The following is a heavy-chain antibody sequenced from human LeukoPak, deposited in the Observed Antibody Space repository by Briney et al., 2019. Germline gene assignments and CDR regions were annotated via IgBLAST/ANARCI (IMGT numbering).Heavy chain of an antibody. V-gene: IGHV3-73*01. CDR2: IRSKANSYAT. Sequence: GGSLRLSCAASGFTFSGSAMHWVRQASGKGLEWVGRIRSKANSYATAHAASVKGRFTISRDDSKNTAYLQMNSLKTEDTAVYYCTRSPPRVSVWRSYRYTLYYFDYWGQGTLVTVSS. CDR3: TRSPPRVSVWRSYRYTLYYFDY. J-gene: IGHJ4*02. CDR1: GFTFSGSA. D-gene: IGHD3-16*02.